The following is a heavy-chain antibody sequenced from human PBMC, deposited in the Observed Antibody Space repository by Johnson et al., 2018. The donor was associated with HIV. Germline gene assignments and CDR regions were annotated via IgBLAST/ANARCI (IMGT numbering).Heavy chain of an antibody. V-gene: IGHV3-11*04. Sequence: VQVVESGGGLVQPGGSLRLSCAASGFTVSSNYMSWIRQAPGKGLEWVSYISSSGSTIYYADSVKGRFTVSRDNAKNSLYLQMNSLRAEDTAMYYCARGMWIPEIDAIDIWGQGTMVTVSS. CDR1: GFTVSSNY. CDR2: ISSSGSTI. J-gene: IGHJ3*02. CDR3: ARGMWIPEIDAIDI. D-gene: IGHD5-18*01.